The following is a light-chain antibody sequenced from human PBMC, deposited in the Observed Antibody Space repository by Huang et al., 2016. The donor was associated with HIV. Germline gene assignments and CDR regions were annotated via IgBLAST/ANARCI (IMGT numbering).Light chain of an antibody. CDR1: QSVSSN. CDR2: CAS. J-gene: IGKJ5*01. Sequence: EIVMTQSPVTLSVSPGERATLSCRASQSVSSNLAVYQQKPGQAPRLLIYCASTRTTGVPARFSGSGSGTEFTLTISSLQSEDFALYYCQQYNNWPPITFGQGTRLEIK. V-gene: IGKV3-15*01. CDR3: QQYNNWPPIT.